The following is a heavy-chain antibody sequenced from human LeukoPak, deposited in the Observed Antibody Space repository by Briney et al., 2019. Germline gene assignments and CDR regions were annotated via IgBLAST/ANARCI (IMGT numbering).Heavy chain of an antibody. J-gene: IGHJ4*02. D-gene: IGHD3-10*01. Sequence: PGGSLRLSCAASGFTFSNYALHWGRQAPGKGLEWVGRVKSKTDGGTSLYAAPVQGRFTISRDESKNTMYLQMNSLKTEDTAMYYCTTDSGAYWGQGTLVTVSS. V-gene: IGHV3-15*01. CDR1: GFTFSNYA. CDR2: VKSKTDGGTS. CDR3: TTDSGAY.